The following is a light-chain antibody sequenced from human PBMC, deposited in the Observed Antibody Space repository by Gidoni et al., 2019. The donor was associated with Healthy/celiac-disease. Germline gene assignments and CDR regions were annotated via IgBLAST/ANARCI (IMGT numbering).Light chain of an antibody. V-gene: IGKV1-27*01. J-gene: IGKJ2*03. Sequence: DIQMTQSPSSLSASVGDRVTITCRASQGISNYLAWYQQKPGKVPKLLIYAASTLQSGVPSRFSGRGSGTDFTLTISGLQPEDVATYYCQKYNSAPRSFGQGTKLEIK. CDR3: QKYNSAPRS. CDR2: AAS. CDR1: QGISNY.